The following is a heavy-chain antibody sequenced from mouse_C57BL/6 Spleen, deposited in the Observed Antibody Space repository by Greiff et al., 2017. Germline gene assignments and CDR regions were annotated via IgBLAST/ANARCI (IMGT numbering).Heavy chain of an antibody. CDR1: GFTFSAYG. CDR2: ISSGSSTI. V-gene: IGHV5-17*01. J-gene: IGHJ3*01. CDR3: ARPPILD. D-gene: IGHD5-1-1*01. Sequence: EVQRVESGGGLVKPGGSLKLSCAASGFTFSAYGMHWVRQAPEKGLEWVAYISSGSSTIYYADTVKGRFTISRDNAKNTLFLQMTSLRSEDTAMYYCARPPILDWGQGTLVTVSA.